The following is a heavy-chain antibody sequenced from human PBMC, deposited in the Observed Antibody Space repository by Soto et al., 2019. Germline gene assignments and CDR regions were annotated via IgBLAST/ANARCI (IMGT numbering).Heavy chain of an antibody. V-gene: IGHV3-66*01. CDR2: IYSGGST. CDR3: ASRIYCSGGGCYSDYYYYMDV. D-gene: IGHD2-15*01. J-gene: IGHJ6*03. Sequence: EVQLVESGGGLVQPGGSLRLSCAASGFTVSSNYMSWVRQAPGKGLEWVSVIYSGGSTYYADSVKARFTISRDNSKNTLYLQMNSLRAEDTAVYYCASRIYCSGGGCYSDYYYYMDVWGKGTTVTVSS. CDR1: GFTVSSNY.